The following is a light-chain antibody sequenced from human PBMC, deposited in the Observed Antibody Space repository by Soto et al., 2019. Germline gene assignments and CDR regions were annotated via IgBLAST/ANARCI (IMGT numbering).Light chain of an antibody. V-gene: IGLV2-23*01. Sequence: QSALTQPASVSGSPGQSITISCTGTSSDVGSYNLVSWCQQHPGKAPKLMIYEGIKRPSGVSNRFSGSKSGNTASLTISGLQAEDEAEYYCCSYAGSGTWVFGGGTKVTVL. CDR3: CSYAGSGTWV. CDR2: EGI. CDR1: SSDVGSYNL. J-gene: IGLJ3*02.